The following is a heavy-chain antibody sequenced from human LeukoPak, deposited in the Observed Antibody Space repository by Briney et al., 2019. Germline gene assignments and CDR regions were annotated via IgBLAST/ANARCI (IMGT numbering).Heavy chain of an antibody. D-gene: IGHD5-12*01. V-gene: IGHV3-23*01. J-gene: IGHJ4*02. CDR2: ISGSGIST. CDR3: AKSKFATSDYDGSLEC. CDR1: GFTFNNDA. Sequence: PGGSLRLSCAASGFTFNNDAMSWVRQAPGKGLEWVSGISGSGISTYYADSVKGRFTISRDKSKNTLYLQMNSLRAEDTAVYYCAKSKFATSDYDGSLECWGQGTLVTVSS.